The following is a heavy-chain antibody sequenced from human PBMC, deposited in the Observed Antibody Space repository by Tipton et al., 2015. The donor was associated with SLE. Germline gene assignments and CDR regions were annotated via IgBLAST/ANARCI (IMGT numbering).Heavy chain of an antibody. Sequence: TLSLTCTVSGDSISDYYWSWIRQSAGKGLEWMGRFYPGGTTSYNPSFKSRVTMSADTSKMQFSLNLNSVTSADTAVYYCATWDFDWSNAFDIWGQGIMVTVSS. CDR2: FYPGGTT. V-gene: IGHV4-4*07. J-gene: IGHJ3*02. CDR3: ATWDFDWSNAFDI. D-gene: IGHD3-9*01. CDR1: GDSISDYY.